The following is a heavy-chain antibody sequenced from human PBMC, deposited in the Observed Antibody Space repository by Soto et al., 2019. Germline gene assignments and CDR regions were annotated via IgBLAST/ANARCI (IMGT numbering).Heavy chain of an antibody. D-gene: IGHD6-19*01. Sequence: SETLALTCTVSAGSIGNYYWSWIRQPPGKGLDWIGYVHYTGSTNYNPSLKSRVTISVDTSKNQFSLKLSSVTAADTAVYYCARDKRDSSGWFLFAYWGQGTLVTVSS. CDR2: VHYTGST. J-gene: IGHJ4*02. CDR1: AGSIGNYY. V-gene: IGHV4-59*01. CDR3: ARDKRDSSGWFLFAY.